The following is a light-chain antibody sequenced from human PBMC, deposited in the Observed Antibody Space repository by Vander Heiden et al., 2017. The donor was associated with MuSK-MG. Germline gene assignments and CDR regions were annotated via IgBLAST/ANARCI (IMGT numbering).Light chain of an antibody. V-gene: IGKV3-11*01. J-gene: IGKJ4*01. CDR1: QSVGSY. CDR2: DAS. Sequence: EIVLTQSPATLSLSPGERATLSCRASQSVGSYLAWYQQKPGQAPRLLIYDASNRATGIPARFSGSGSGTDFTLTISSLDPEDFAVYYCQQRSNWRLTFGGGTKVEIK. CDR3: QQRSNWRLT.